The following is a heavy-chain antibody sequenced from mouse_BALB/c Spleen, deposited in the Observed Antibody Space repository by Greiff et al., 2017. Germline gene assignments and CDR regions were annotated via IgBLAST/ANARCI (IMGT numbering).Heavy chain of an antibody. J-gene: IGHJ2*01. CDR2: INPSNGGT. CDR1: GYTFTSYY. Sequence: QVQLKESGAELVKPGASVKLSCKASGYTFTSYYMYWVKQRPGQGLEWIGEINPSNGGTNFNEKFKSKATLTVDKSSSTAYMQLSSLTSEDSAVYYCTREPHFDYWGQGTTLTVSS. CDR3: TREPHFDY. V-gene: IGHV1S81*02.